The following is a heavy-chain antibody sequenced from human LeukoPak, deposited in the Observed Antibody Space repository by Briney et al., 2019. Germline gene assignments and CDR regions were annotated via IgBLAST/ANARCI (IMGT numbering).Heavy chain of an antibody. CDR1: GGSFSGYY. D-gene: IGHD3-22*01. J-gene: IGHJ4*02. Sequence: SETLSLTCAVYGGSFSGYYWSWIRQPPGKGLEWIGEINHSGSTNYNPSLKSRVTISVDTSKNQCSLKLSSVTAADTAVYYCARGYASSGYYQFDYWGQGTLVTVSS. V-gene: IGHV4-34*01. CDR3: ARGYASSGYYQFDY. CDR2: INHSGST.